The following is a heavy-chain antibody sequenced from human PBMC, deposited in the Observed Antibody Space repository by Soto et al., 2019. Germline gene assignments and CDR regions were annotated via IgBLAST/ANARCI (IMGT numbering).Heavy chain of an antibody. J-gene: IGHJ4*02. CDR1: GGSFSGYY. Sequence: SETLSLTCAVYGGSFSGYYWSWIRQPPGKGLEWIGEINHSGSTNYNPSLKSRVTISVDTSKNQFSLKLSSVTAADTAVYYCARARSGSYYNGFDYWGQGTLVTVSS. V-gene: IGHV4-34*01. CDR3: ARARSGSYYNGFDY. CDR2: INHSGST. D-gene: IGHD3-10*01.